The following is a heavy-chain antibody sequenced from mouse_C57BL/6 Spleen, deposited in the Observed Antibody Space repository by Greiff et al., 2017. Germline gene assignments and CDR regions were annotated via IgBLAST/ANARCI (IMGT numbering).Heavy chain of an antibody. J-gene: IGHJ3*01. CDR3: THGYDGAY. CDR2: IDPENGDT. V-gene: IGHV14-4*01. CDR1: GFNIKDDY. D-gene: IGHD2-2*01. Sequence: VQLQQSGAELVRPGASVKSSCTASGFNIKDDYMHWVKQRPEQGLEWIGWIDPENGDTEYASKFQGKATITADTSSNTAYLQLSSLTSEDTAVYYCTHGYDGAYWGQWTLVTVSA.